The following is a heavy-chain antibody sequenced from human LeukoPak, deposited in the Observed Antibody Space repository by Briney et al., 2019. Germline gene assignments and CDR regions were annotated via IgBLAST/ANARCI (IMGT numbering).Heavy chain of an antibody. D-gene: IGHD4-17*01. CDR2: ISGSGGST. Sequence: GGSLRLSCAASGFTFYNYAMSWVRQAPGKGLEWVSAISGSGGSTYYADSVKGRFTISRDNSKNTLYLQMNSLRAEDTAVYYCAKDLPSTTVTTWNAFDIWGQGTMVTVSS. CDR3: AKDLPSTTVTTWNAFDI. J-gene: IGHJ3*02. CDR1: GFTFYNYA. V-gene: IGHV3-23*01.